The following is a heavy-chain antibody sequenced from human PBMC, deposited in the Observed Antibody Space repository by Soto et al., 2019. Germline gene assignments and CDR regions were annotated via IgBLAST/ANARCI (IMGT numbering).Heavy chain of an antibody. D-gene: IGHD3-16*02. CDR1: GGSFSGYY. CDR3: ARGKYYDYVWGNYRPRNLFAS. V-gene: IGHV4-34*01. CDR2: INHSGST. J-gene: IGHJ5*01. Sequence: SETLSLTCAGYGGSFSGYYWSWFRQPPGKGLEWIGEINHSGSTNYNPSLKSRVTISVDTSKNQFSLKLSSVTAADTAVYYCARGKYYDYVWGNYRPRNLFASWGRRSLVPVSS.